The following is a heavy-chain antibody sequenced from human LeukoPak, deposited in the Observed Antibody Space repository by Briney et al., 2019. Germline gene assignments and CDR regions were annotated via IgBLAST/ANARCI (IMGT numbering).Heavy chain of an antibody. J-gene: IGHJ6*02. V-gene: IGHV1-8*01. Sequence: GASVKVSCKASGYTFTSYDINWVRQATGQGLEWMGWMNPNSGNTGYAQKFQGRVTMTRNTSISTAYMELSSLRSEDTAVYYCARGTYGFRDDYYYYGMDVWGQGTTVTVSS. CDR1: GYTFTSYD. D-gene: IGHD4-17*01. CDR3: ARGTYGFRDDYYYYGMDV. CDR2: MNPNSGNT.